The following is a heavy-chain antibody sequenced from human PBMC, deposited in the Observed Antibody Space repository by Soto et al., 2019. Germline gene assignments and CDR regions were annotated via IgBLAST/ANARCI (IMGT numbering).Heavy chain of an antibody. J-gene: IGHJ4*02. Sequence: QVQLVESGGGVVQPGRSLRLSCAASGFTFSHYGIHWVRQAPGKGLEWLAVISYDGSNKHYADSVKGRFTVSRDNSKNTLYLQMNSLRADDTAVYFCATYSGKYQGPIDYWGQGTLVTVSS. D-gene: IGHD1-26*01. V-gene: IGHV3-30*03. CDR1: GFTFSHYG. CDR2: ISYDGSNK. CDR3: ATYSGKYQGPIDY.